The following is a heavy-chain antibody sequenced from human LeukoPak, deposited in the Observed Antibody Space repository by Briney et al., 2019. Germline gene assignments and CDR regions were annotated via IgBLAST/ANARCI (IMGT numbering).Heavy chain of an antibody. J-gene: IGHJ6*02. V-gene: IGHV3-15*01. Sequence: GGSLRLSCAASGFTFSNAWMSWVRQAPGKGLEWVGRIKSKTDGGTTDYAAPVKGRFTISRDDSKNTLYLQMNSLKTEDTAVYYCTTKGVSGYYKDYYYGMDVWGQGTTVTVSS. CDR3: TTKGVSGYYKDYYYGMDV. CDR1: GFTFSNAW. CDR2: IKSKTDGGTT. D-gene: IGHD3-22*01.